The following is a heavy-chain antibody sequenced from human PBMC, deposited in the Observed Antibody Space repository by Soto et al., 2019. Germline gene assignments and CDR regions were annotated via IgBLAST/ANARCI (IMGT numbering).Heavy chain of an antibody. V-gene: IGHV4-31*03. D-gene: IGHD1-1*01. CDR1: GGSMTSGDQY. CDR2: INHRGSL. J-gene: IGHJ6*04. CDR3: ARELPQRQGRNMDV. Sequence: QVQLQESGPGLVKPSQTLSLTCTVTGGSMTSGDQYWTWIRHRPGEGLEWFGYINHRGSLYYNPSLKSRVSRSVDTSKNQFYLNLSSVTAADTAVYYCARELPQRQGRNMDVWGKVTTVTVSS.